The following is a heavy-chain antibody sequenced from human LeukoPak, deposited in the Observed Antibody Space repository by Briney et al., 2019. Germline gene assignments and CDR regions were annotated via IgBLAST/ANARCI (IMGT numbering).Heavy chain of an antibody. CDR2: IWYDGSNK. J-gene: IGHJ3*02. CDR1: GFTFSSYG. CDR3: ARELYQLPAPAFDI. D-gene: IGHD2-2*01. V-gene: IGHV3-33*01. Sequence: PGGSLRLSCAAPGFTFSSYGMHWVRQAPGKGLEWVAVIWYDGSNKYYADSVKGRFTISRDNSKNTLYLQMNSLRAEDTAVYYCARELYQLPAPAFDIWGQGTMVTVSS.